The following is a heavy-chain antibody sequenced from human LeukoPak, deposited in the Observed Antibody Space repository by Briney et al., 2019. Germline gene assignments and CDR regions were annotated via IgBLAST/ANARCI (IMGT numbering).Heavy chain of an antibody. V-gene: IGHV4-34*01. CDR1: GGSFSGYY. CDR2: INHSGST. Sequence: PSETLSLTCAVYGGSFSGYYWSWIRQPPGKGLEWIGEINHSGSTNYNPSFKSRVTISVDTSKNQFSLKLSSVTAADTAVYYCARKGRWYQLLFNWFDPWGQGTLVTVSS. J-gene: IGHJ5*02. CDR3: ARKGRWYQLLFNWFDP. D-gene: IGHD2-2*01.